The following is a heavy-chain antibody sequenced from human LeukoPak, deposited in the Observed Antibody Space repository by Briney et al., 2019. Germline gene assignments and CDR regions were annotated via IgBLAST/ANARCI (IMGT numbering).Heavy chain of an antibody. D-gene: IGHD3-22*01. V-gene: IGHV3-33*01. CDR2: IWYDGSNK. J-gene: IGHJ6*02. Sequence: GGSLRLSCAASGFTFSSYGMHWVRQAPGKGLGWVAVIWYDGSNKYYADSVKGRFTISRDNSKNTLYLQMNSLRAEDTAVYYCAREGDTSGLSLMDVWGQGTTVTVSS. CDR3: AREGDTSGLSLMDV. CDR1: GFTFSSYG.